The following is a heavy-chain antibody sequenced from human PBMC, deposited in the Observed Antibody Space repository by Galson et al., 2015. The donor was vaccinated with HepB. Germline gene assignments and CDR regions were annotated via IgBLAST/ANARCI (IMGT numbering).Heavy chain of an antibody. CDR3: ARDDQVSWYGFDP. J-gene: IGHJ5*02. V-gene: IGHV1-46*01. CDR1: GYTFTSYY. Sequence: SGYTFTSYYMHGVRQAPGQGLEWMGIINPSGGSTSYAQKFQGRVTMTRDTSTSTVYMELSSLRSEDTAVYYCARDDQVSWYGFDPWGQGTLVTVSS. D-gene: IGHD6-13*01. CDR2: INPSGGST.